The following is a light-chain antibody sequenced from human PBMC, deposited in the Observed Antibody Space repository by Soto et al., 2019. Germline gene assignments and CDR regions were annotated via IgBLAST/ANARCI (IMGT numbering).Light chain of an antibody. CDR3: SSYTSSSTLV. Sequence: LTHPASVSGSPGQSITISCTGTSSDVGGHNYVSWYQQHPGKAPKLMIYEVSNRPSGVSNRFSGSKSGNTASLTISGLQAEEEADYYCSSYTSSSTLVFGPGTKVTVL. J-gene: IGLJ1*01. V-gene: IGLV2-14*01. CDR1: SSDVGGHNY. CDR2: EVS.